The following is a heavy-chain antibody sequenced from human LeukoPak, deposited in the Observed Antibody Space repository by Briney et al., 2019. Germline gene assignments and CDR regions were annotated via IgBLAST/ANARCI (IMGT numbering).Heavy chain of an antibody. CDR2: ISYSGNT. V-gene: IGHV4-39*01. J-gene: IGHJ3*01. Sequence: PSETLSLTCTVSGGSIISSDYHWGWVRQPPGKGLEWIETISYSGNTDYNPSLRSRVAVSVDTSNNQFSLRLSSVTAADTAVYHCARHCCTGPSKRVFDFWGQGTMVTVSS. D-gene: IGHD2-8*02. CDR3: ARHCCTGPSKRVFDF. CDR1: GGSIISSDYH.